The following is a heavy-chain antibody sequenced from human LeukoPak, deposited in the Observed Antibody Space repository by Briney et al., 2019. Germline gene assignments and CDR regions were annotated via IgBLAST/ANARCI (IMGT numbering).Heavy chain of an antibody. CDR2: INHSGST. D-gene: IGHD2/OR15-2a*01. CDR1: GGSFSGYY. Sequence: SETLSLTCAVYGGSFSGYYWSWIRQPPGKGLEWIGEINHSGSTNYNPSLKSRVTIPVDTSKNQFSLKLSSVTAADTAVYYCARGFLGYMDVWGKGTTVTVSS. CDR3: ARGFLGYMDV. V-gene: IGHV4-34*01. J-gene: IGHJ6*03.